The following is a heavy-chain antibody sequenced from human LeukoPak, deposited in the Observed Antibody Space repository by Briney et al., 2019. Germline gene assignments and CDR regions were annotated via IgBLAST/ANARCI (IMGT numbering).Heavy chain of an antibody. Sequence: GGSLRLSCATSGFTFSFYAMSCVRQAPGKGLEWVSAITGSGGSTYYADSVKGQFTISRDNSKNTLYLQMNSLRAEDTAVYYCATMGPYYDILTGSLGSDAFDIWGQGTMVTVSS. V-gene: IGHV3-23*01. CDR3: ATMGPYYDILTGSLGSDAFDI. CDR2: ITGSGGST. CDR1: GFTFSFYA. D-gene: IGHD3-9*01. J-gene: IGHJ3*02.